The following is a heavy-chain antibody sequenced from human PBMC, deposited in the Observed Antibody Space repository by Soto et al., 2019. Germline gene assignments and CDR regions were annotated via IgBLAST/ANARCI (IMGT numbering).Heavy chain of an antibody. V-gene: IGHV1-3*04. CDR3: AREPLCGGRGYVNWFDP. J-gene: IGHJ5*02. Sequence: QVQLVQSGAEVKKPGASVKLSCKASGYPFTPYPIHWVRQAPGQGLEWVGWINIGNGGTQYSQRFQDRVTITSDTSATAVYMEMSSLTAEDTAVYYCAREPLCGGRGYVNWFDPWGQGTLVTVSS. D-gene: IGHD2-15*01. CDR1: GYPFTPYP. CDR2: INIGNGGT.